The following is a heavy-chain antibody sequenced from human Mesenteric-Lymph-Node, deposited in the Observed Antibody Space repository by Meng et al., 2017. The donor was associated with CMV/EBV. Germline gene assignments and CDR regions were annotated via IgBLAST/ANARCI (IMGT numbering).Heavy chain of an antibody. V-gene: IGHV4-61*01. CDR2: IYYSGST. Sequence: GSYYWSWIRQPPGKGLEWIGYIYYSGSTSYNPSLKSRVTISVDTSKNQFSLKLSSVTAADTAVYYCARSEPGYDFWSGYYYYYFDYWGQGTLVTVSS. D-gene: IGHD3-3*01. J-gene: IGHJ4*02. CDR3: ARSEPGYDFWSGYYYYYFDY. CDR1: GSYY.